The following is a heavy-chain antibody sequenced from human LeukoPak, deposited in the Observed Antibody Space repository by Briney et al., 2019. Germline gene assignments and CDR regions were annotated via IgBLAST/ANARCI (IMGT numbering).Heavy chain of an antibody. Sequence: GGALRLSRSVSGFTFSTSVMHSVRQTLGKGREYVSAISSNGDNTYYADSVKGRFTISRDNSKNTLYLQMSSLRADDTAVYYCVRGTGYWGQGTLVTVSS. V-gene: IGHV3-64D*06. CDR2: ISSNGDNT. CDR1: GFTFSTSV. J-gene: IGHJ4*02. CDR3: VRGTGY.